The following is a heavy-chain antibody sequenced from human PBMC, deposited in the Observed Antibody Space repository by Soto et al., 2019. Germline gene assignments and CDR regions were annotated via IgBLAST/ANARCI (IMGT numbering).Heavy chain of an antibody. CDR1: GFTFSSYA. J-gene: IGHJ3*02. Sequence: PGGSLRLSCAASGFTFSSYAMSWVRQAPGKGLEWVSAISGSGGSTYYADSVKGRFTISRDNSKNTLYLQMNSLRAEDTAVYYCAKDQNPSMIVVYRFFGDAFDIWGQGTMVTVSS. D-gene: IGHD3-22*01. CDR2: ISGSGGST. V-gene: IGHV3-23*01. CDR3: AKDQNPSMIVVYRFFGDAFDI.